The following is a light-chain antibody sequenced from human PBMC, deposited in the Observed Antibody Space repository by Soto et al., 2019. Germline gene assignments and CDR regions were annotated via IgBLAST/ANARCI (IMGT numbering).Light chain of an antibody. CDR2: EVI. V-gene: IGLV2-8*01. Sequence: QSVLTQPPSASGSPGQSVTISCTGAISDVGGYDFVSWYQHHPGKAPKRMIYEVIKRPSGVPDRFSGSKSRNTASLTVSGLQAEDEADYSCSSYAGDTNYVFGTGTKVTVL. J-gene: IGLJ1*01. CDR1: ISDVGGYDF. CDR3: SSYAGDTNYV.